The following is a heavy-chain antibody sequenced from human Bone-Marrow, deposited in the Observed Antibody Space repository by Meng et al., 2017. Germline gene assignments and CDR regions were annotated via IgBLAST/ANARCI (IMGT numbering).Heavy chain of an antibody. CDR2: INHSGST. CDR1: GGSFSGYY. V-gene: IGHV4-34*01. D-gene: IGHD3-22*01. CDR3: ARRVHDGSGHHYFDY. J-gene: IGHJ4*02. Sequence: QVQLQQWGAGLLKPSETLSLTCAVYGGSFSGYYWSWIRQPPGKGLEWIGEINHSGSTNYNPSLKSRVTISVDTSKNQFSLKLSSVTAADTAVYYCARRVHDGSGHHYFDYWGQGTLVTVSS.